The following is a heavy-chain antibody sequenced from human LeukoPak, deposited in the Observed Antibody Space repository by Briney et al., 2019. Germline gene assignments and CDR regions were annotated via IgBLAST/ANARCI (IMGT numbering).Heavy chain of an antibody. CDR1: GYTFTSYG. CDR3: ARVRCSSTSCSQRFDP. Sequence: ASVKVSCKASGYTFTSYGISWVRQAPGQGLEWMGWISAYNGNTNYAQKLQGRVTMTTDTSTSTAYMELRSLRSDDTAVYYRARVRCSSTSCSQRFDPWGQGTLVTVSS. V-gene: IGHV1-18*01. CDR2: ISAYNGNT. J-gene: IGHJ5*02. D-gene: IGHD2-2*01.